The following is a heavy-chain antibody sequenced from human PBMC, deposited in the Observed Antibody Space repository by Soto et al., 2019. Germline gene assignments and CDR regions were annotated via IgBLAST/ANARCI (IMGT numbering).Heavy chain of an antibody. Sequence: VASVKVSCKDSGGTFSSYAIRWVRQDPGPGLEWMGGIIPIFGTANYAQKFQGRVTITADESTSTAYMELSSLRSEDTAVYYCAHLHDGSGSYQNFDYWGQGTLVTVSS. CDR2: IIPIFGTA. CDR1: GGTFSSYA. J-gene: IGHJ4*02. V-gene: IGHV1-69*13. CDR3: AHLHDGSGSYQNFDY. D-gene: IGHD3-10*01.